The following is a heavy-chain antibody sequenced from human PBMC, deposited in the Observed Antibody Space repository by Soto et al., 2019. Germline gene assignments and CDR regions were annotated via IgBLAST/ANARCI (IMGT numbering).Heavy chain of an antibody. CDR2: IYYSGST. CDR3: ARKGSGSYYDDGFDY. CDR1: GGSISSSSYY. V-gene: IGHV4-39*07. Sequence: SETLSLTCTVSGGSISSSSYYWGWIRQPPGKGLEWIGSIYYSGSTYYNPSLKSRVTISVDTSKNQFSLKLSSVTAADTAVYYCARKGSGSYYDDGFDYWGQGTLVTVSS. J-gene: IGHJ4*02. D-gene: IGHD1-26*01.